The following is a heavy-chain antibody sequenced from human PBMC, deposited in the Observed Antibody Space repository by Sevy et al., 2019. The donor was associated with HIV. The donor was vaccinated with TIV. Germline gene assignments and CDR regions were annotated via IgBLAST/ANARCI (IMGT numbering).Heavy chain of an antibody. J-gene: IGHJ4*01. CDR3: ARSYSSSWYILYYFEY. V-gene: IGHV3-21*01. CDR1: GFSFSSYS. Sequence: GGSLRLSCAASGFSFSSYSVSWVRQAPGKGLEWVASIGSSNSYIYYADSVKGRFTISIGNAKNSLFMHMNTLSAEDTAVYYCARSYSSSWYILYYFEYWGHGTPVAVSS. CDR2: IGSSNSYI. D-gene: IGHD6-13*01.